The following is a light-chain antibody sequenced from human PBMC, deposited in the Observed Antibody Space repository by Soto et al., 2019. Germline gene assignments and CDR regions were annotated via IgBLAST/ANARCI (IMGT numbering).Light chain of an antibody. V-gene: IGKV1-5*01. J-gene: IGKJ1*01. Sequence: DIQMTQSPSTLSGSVGDRVTITCRASQTISSWLAWYQQKPGKVPKLLIYAASTLQSGVPSRFSGSGSGTDFTLTISSLQPDDFATYYCQQYNNYWTFGQGTKVDIK. CDR2: AAS. CDR1: QTISSW. CDR3: QQYNNYWT.